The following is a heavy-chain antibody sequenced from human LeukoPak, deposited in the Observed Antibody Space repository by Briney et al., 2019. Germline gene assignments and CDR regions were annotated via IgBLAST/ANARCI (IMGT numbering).Heavy chain of an antibody. CDR3: AREGSTMVRGVDY. J-gene: IGHJ4*02. CDR2: IYHSGST. V-gene: IGHV4-30-2*01. Sequence: SETLSLTCTVSGGSISSGGYYWSWIRQPPGKGLEWIGYIYHSGSTYYNPSLKSRVTISVDRSKNQFSLKLSSVTAADTAVYYCAREGSTMVRGVDYWGQGTLVTVSS. CDR1: GGSISSGGYY. D-gene: IGHD3-10*01.